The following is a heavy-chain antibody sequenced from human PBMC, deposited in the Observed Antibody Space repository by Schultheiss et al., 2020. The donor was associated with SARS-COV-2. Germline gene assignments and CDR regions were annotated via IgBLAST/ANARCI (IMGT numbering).Heavy chain of an antibody. CDR3: ARRLAYCGGDCYSDFYFDY. Sequence: GSLRLSCAVYGGSFSGYYWSWIRQPPGKGLEWIGEINHSGSTNYNPSLKSRVTISVDTSKNQFSLKLSSVTAADTAVYYCARRLAYCGGDCYSDFYFDYWGQGTLVTVSS. D-gene: IGHD2-21*02. V-gene: IGHV4-34*01. CDR1: GGSFSGYY. CDR2: INHSGST. J-gene: IGHJ4*02.